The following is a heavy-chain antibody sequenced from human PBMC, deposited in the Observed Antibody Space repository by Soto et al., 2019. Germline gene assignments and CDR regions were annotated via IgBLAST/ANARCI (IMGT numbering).Heavy chain of an antibody. V-gene: IGHV4-4*02. D-gene: IGHD6-19*01. CDR1: GDSFNNNHW. CDR2: IYHSEIT. J-gene: IGHJ4*02. CDR3: AIRYSSGWLY. Sequence: SETLSLTCAVTGDSFNNNHWWSWVRQPPGKGLEWIGEIYHSEITQYNPSLKSRVAISVDQSKNQFSLEVNSVTAADTAVYYCAIRYSSGWLYWGQGTLDTVSS.